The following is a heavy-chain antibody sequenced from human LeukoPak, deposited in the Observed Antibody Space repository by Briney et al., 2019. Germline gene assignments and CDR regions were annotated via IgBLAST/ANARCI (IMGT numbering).Heavy chain of an antibody. D-gene: IGHD3-3*01. CDR2: ISGSGVST. CDR3: AKRHYDFWSGYQNQMYYFDY. Sequence: GGSLRLSSAASGFTFSSYAMSWVRQAPGKGLEWVSAISGSGVSTYYADSAKGRFTISRDNSKNTLYLQMNSLRAEDTAVYYCAKRHYDFWSGYQNQMYYFDYWGQGTLVTVSS. V-gene: IGHV3-23*01. J-gene: IGHJ4*02. CDR1: GFTFSSYA.